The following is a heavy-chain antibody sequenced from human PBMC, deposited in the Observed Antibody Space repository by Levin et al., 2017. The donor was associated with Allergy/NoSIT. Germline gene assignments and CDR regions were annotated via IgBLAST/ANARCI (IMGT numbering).Heavy chain of an antibody. Sequence: AASVKVSCKASGGTFSSYAISWVRQAPGQGLEWMGGIIPIFGTANYAQKFQGRVTITADESTSTAYMELSSLRSEDTAVYYCARGCSGGSCYSDDDAFDIWGQGTMVTVSS. CDR1: GGTFSSYA. CDR3: ARGCSGGSCYSDDDAFDI. D-gene: IGHD2-15*01. J-gene: IGHJ3*02. V-gene: IGHV1-69*13. CDR2: IIPIFGTA.